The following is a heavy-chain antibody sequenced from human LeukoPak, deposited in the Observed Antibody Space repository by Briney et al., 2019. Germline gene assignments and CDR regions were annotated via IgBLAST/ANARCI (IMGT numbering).Heavy chain of an antibody. CDR3: ARHLSSISSCPNY. J-gene: IGHJ4*02. CDR1: GYSFSSYW. V-gene: IGHV5-51*01. D-gene: IGHD2-2*01. CDR2: IYPGDSRT. Sequence: GESLKISCTGSGYSFSSYWIAWVRHLPARGLEWRGAIYPGDSRTTYSQSFQGQVPVSVDKSIKTAYLQWNSLTASDTAMYYCARHLSSISSCPNYWGQGTLVTVSS.